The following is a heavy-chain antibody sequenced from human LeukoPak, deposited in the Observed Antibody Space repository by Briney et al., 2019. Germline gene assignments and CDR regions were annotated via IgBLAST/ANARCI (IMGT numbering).Heavy chain of an antibody. CDR3: AKGGAYYDSSGYNFDY. CDR2: ISGSGGST. Sequence: PGGSLSLSCAASGFTFSSYAMSWVRQAPGKGLEWVSAISGSGGSTYYADSVKGRFTTSRDNSKNTLYLQMNSLRAEDTAVYYCAKGGAYYDSSGYNFDYWGQGTLVTVSS. J-gene: IGHJ4*02. CDR1: GFTFSSYA. D-gene: IGHD3-22*01. V-gene: IGHV3-23*01.